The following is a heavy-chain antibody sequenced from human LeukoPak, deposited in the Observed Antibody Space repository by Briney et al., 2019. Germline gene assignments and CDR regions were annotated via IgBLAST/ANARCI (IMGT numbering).Heavy chain of an antibody. CDR1: GGSISSGGYY. Sequence: SSETLSLTCTVSGGSISSGGYYWSWIRQPPGKGLEWIGYICYSGSTYYNPSLKSRVTISRDTSKNQFSLKLSSVAAADTAVYYCARGGSMVRGIHYYGMDVWGKGTTVTVSS. D-gene: IGHD3-10*01. CDR2: ICYSGST. V-gene: IGHV4-30-4*01. CDR3: ARGGSMVRGIHYYGMDV. J-gene: IGHJ6*04.